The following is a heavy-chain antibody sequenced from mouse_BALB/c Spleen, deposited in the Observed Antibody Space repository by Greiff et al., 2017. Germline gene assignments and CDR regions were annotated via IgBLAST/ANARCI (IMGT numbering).Heavy chain of an antibody. J-gene: IGHJ3*01. D-gene: IGHD2-4*01. Sequence: QVQLKESGAELAKPGASVKMSCKASGYTFTSYWMHWVKQRPGQGLEWIGYINPSTGYTEYNQKFKDKATLTADKSSSTAYMQLSSLTSEDSAVYYCAREHYDYDAGFAYWGQGTLVTVSA. CDR3: AREHYDYDAGFAY. CDR2: INPSTGYT. CDR1: GYTFTSYW. V-gene: IGHV1-7*01.